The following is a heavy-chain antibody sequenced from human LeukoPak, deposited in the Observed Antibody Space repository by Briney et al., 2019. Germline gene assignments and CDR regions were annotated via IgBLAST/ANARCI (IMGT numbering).Heavy chain of an antibody. CDR3: ARDISITGTSGSRTYYFYYGMDV. CDR1: GFTFSSYG. V-gene: IGHV3-30*03. CDR2: ISFDGNNI. Sequence: GGSLRLSCAASGFTFSSYGMHWVRQAPGKGLEWVAIISFDGNNIFYADSVKGRFTISRDNSRNTLYLQMSSLKREDTAVYYCARDISITGTSGSRTYYFYYGMDVWGQGTTVTVSS. J-gene: IGHJ6*02. D-gene: IGHD6-19*01.